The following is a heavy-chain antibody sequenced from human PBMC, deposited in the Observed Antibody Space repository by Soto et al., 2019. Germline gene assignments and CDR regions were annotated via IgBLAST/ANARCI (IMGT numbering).Heavy chain of an antibody. CDR1: GFTFGGYA. J-gene: IGHJ4*02. Sequence: PGGSLRLSCAASGFTFGGYAVHWVRQAPGKGLEWVAVISYDGSNKYYADSVKGRFTISRDNSKNTLYLQMNSLRAEDTAVYYCARPSYGYVVSSVGIDYWGQGTLVTVSS. D-gene: IGHD5-18*01. CDR2: ISYDGSNK. V-gene: IGHV3-30-3*01. CDR3: ARPSYGYVVSSVGIDY.